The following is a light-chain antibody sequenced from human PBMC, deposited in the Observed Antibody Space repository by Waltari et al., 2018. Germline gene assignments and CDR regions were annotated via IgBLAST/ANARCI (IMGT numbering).Light chain of an antibody. V-gene: IGKV1-9*01. J-gene: IGKJ5*01. CDR3: QQLNSYSLIT. CDR2: ATS. CDR1: QGRSNY. Sequence: TQSPSLLSASLGDRVTITCRASQGRSNYLAWYQQQPGNAPKLLISATSTLQSGVPSRFSGSGSGTEFTITISDLQPEDFTTYYCQQLNSYSLITFGQGTRLEIK.